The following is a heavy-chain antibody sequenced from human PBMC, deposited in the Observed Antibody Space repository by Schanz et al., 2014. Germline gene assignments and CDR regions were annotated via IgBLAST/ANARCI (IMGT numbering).Heavy chain of an antibody. Sequence: DVQLLESGGGLVQPGGSLRLSCAASGFTFSSYAMTWVRQAPGMGLEWVSAISGRDGSTYYADSVRGRFTISRDNSKNTRYLQMNSLRAEDTAVYFCAKDLGVDCGDGCFNWYIDLWGRGTLVTVSS. CDR1: GFTFSSYA. D-gene: IGHD2-21*02. V-gene: IGHV3-23*01. CDR3: AKDLGVDCGDGCFNWYIDL. CDR2: ISGRDGST. J-gene: IGHJ2*01.